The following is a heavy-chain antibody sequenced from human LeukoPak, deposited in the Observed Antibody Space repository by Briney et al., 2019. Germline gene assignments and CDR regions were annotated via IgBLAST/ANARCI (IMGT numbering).Heavy chain of an antibody. CDR2: ISYDGSNK. CDR3: ARAPLFMGPYFDY. J-gene: IGHJ4*02. V-gene: IGHV3-30-3*01. D-gene: IGHD2-21*01. CDR1: GFTFSSYA. Sequence: GGSLRLSCAASGFTFSSYAMHWVRQAPGKGLEWVAVISYDGSNKYYADSVEGRFTISRDNSKNTLYLQMNSLRAEDTAVYYCARAPLFMGPYFDYWGQGTLVTVSS.